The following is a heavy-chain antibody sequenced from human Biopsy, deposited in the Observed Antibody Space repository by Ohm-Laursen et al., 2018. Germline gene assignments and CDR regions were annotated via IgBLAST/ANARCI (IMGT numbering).Heavy chain of an antibody. CDR1: GASVSTDY. CDR2: IYYSGTT. CDR3: ARDDAVTVIRGLYY. Sequence: SETLSLTCSVSGASVSTDYWSWIRQPPGKGLEWIGYIYYSGTTDYSPSLKSRVTISIDKSKNQFFLKLSSVTAEDTAVYYCARDDAVTVIRGLYYWGQGALVTVSS. J-gene: IGHJ4*02. D-gene: IGHD2-21*02. V-gene: IGHV4-59*02.